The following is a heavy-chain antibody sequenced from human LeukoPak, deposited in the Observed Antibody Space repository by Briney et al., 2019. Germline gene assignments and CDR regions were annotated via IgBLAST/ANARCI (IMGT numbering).Heavy chain of an antibody. Sequence: GGSLRLSGAASGFTFSSYSMNWVRRAPGKGLEWVSYISSSSSAIYYADSVKGRFTISRDNAKNSLYLQMNSLRAEDTAEYYCARSRPSSHIVVVVGASRVAFDIWGQGTMVTVSS. CDR3: ARSRPSSHIVVVVGASRVAFDI. J-gene: IGHJ3*02. D-gene: IGHD2-21*01. V-gene: IGHV3-48*04. CDR2: ISSSSSAI. CDR1: GFTFSSYS.